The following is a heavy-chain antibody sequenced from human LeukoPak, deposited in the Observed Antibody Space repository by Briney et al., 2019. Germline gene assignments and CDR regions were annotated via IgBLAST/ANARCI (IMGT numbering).Heavy chain of an antibody. J-gene: IGHJ4*02. CDR1: VFTFSNHW. D-gene: IGHD2-15*01. CDR2: IKQDGSDK. CDR3: ARGQWVAY. V-gene: IGHV3-7*01. Sequence: PGGSLRLSCAAAVFTFSNHWMSWVRQTPGKGLEWVANIKQDGSDKYYVDSVKGRFTISRDNAKNSLYLQMNNLRAEDTAVYYCARGQWVAYWGQGTLVTVSS.